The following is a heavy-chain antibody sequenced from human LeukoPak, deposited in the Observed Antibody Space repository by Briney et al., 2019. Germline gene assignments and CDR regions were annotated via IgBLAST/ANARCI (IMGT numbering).Heavy chain of an antibody. CDR3: AREKVPAAAVPTAFDY. J-gene: IGHJ4*02. CDR2: ISYDGSKK. D-gene: IGHD2-2*01. Sequence: GGSLRLSCAGSGFTFSSYTMHWVRQAPGKGLEWVAVISYDGSKKFYADSVKARFTISRDNSKKMLYLQMNSLRAGDTSIYYCAREKVPAAAVPTAFDYWGQGLLVTVSS. V-gene: IGHV3-30*04. CDR1: GFTFSSYT.